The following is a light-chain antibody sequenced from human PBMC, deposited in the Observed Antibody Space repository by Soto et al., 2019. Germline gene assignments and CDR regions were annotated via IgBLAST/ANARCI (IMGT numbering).Light chain of an antibody. V-gene: IGLV2-14*01. Sequence: QSALTQPASVSGSPGQSITISCTGTSTDIGFYYYLSWYQHHPGKTPRLIIFEVSHRPSGISDRFSASKSANTASLTISGLQAEDEAHYYCSSYTTSNTWVFGGGTKVTVL. CDR2: EVS. CDR3: SSYTTSNTWV. J-gene: IGLJ3*02. CDR1: STDIGFYYY.